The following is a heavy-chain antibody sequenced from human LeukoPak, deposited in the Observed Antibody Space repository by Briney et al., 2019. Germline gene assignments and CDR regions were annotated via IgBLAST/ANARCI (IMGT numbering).Heavy chain of an antibody. CDR2: IYTSGST. CDR3: ARVRFSGSYPYWFDP. D-gene: IGHD1-26*01. CDR1: GVSISSYY. Sequence: SETLSLTCTVSGVSISSYYWSWVRQPPGKGLEWLGYIYTSGSTNYNPSLKSRVTISVDTSKNQFSLKLSSVTAADTAVYYCARVRFSGSYPYWFDPWGQGTLVTVSS. J-gene: IGHJ5*02. V-gene: IGHV4-4*09.